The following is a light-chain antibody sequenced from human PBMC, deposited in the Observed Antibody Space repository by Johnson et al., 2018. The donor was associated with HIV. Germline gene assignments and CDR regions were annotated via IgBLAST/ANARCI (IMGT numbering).Light chain of an antibody. J-gene: IGLJ1*01. CDR1: SSNIGNNF. Sequence: QSVLTQPPSVSAAPGQKVTISCSGGSSNIGNNFVSWYQQLPGTAPKLLIFENNKRPSGIPNRFSGSKSGTSATLGITGLQTGDEADYYCGTWDSSLGGHYVCGPGTNVTVL. CDR3: GTWDSSLGGHYV. CDR2: ENN. V-gene: IGLV1-51*02.